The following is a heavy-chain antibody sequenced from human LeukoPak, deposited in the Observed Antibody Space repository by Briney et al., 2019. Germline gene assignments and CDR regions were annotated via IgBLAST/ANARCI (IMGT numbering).Heavy chain of an antibody. CDR1: GGTFSSYA. Sequence: SVKVSCKASGGTFSSYAISWVRQAPGQGLEWMGGIIPIFGTANYAQKFQGRVTITADKSTSTAYMELSSLRSEDTAVYYCARDNSVRDEAWWFYPWGQGTLVTVSS. CDR3: ARDNSVRDEAWWFYP. D-gene: IGHD5-24*01. CDR2: IIPIFGTA. J-gene: IGHJ5*02. V-gene: IGHV1-69*06.